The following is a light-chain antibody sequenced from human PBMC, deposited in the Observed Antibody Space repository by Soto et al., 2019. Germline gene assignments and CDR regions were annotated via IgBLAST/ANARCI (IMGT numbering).Light chain of an antibody. CDR2: GTS. Sequence: EIVLTQSPGTLSVSPGERATLSCRASQTISSNYLAWYQQKPGQAPSLLIYGTSSRATGIPDRFSGSGSGTDFTLTIRRLEPEDFAIYYCQHYVSWTVGEGTKVEIK. CDR3: QHYVSWT. J-gene: IGKJ1*01. CDR1: QTISSNY. V-gene: IGKV3-20*01.